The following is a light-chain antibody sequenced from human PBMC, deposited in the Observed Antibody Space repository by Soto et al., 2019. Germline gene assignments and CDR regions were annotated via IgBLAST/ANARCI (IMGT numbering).Light chain of an antibody. J-gene: IGLJ3*02. Sequence: QAVVTQSPSASASLGASVKLTCTLSSGHSSYAIAWHQQQPEKGPRYLMKLNSDGSHSKGDVIPDRFSGSSSGAERYLTISSLQSEDEADYYCQTWGTGIPWVFGGGTKLTVL. CDR3: QTWGTGIPWV. V-gene: IGLV4-69*01. CDR1: SGHSSYA. CDR2: LNSDGSH.